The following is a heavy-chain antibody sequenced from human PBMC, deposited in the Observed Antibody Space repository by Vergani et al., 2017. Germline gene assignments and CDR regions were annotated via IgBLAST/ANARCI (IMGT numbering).Heavy chain of an antibody. Sequence: QSQLVQSGDEGKKPGASVKVSCKTSGYSFINHGISWVRQAPGQGLEWLGWVSPYNGNINYGQKIQGRVTMTTDTSTRTADMQLRSLTFDDTAVYYCAGEGFYDNIRETYRPPSYYGMGVWGQGTKVTVAS. CDR2: VSPYNGNI. CDR3: AGEGFYDNIRETYRPPSYYGMGV. J-gene: IGHJ6*02. D-gene: IGHD3-9*01. V-gene: IGHV1-18*01. CDR1: GYSFINHG.